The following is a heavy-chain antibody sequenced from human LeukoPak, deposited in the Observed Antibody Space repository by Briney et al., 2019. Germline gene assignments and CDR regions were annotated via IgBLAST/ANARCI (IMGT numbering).Heavy chain of an antibody. Sequence: GGSLRLSCAASGFTFSSYDMSWVRQAPGKGLEWVSSLTTDGGSTEYADSVKGRFTISRDNSKNTLYLQMNSLRAEDTAVYYCAKDRLTAYYYGMDVWGQGTTVTVSS. V-gene: IGHV3-23*01. CDR1: GFTFSSYD. CDR3: AKDRLTAYYYGMDV. J-gene: IGHJ6*02. CDR2: LTTDGGST.